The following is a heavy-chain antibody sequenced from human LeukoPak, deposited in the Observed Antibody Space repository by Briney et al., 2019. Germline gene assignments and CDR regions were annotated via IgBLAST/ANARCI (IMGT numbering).Heavy chain of an antibody. CDR2: IHPTSGVT. Sequence: ASVKVSCKASGFTFTDYYIHWVRQAPGQGLEWMGSIHPTSGVTKYAQKFQGRVTVTRDTSTSATYMELSRLTSDDTAVYYCARDPPAAGSTEFDFWGQGTLVTVSS. J-gene: IGHJ4*02. D-gene: IGHD6-13*01. CDR1: GFTFTDYY. CDR3: ARDPPAAGSTEFDF. V-gene: IGHV1-2*02.